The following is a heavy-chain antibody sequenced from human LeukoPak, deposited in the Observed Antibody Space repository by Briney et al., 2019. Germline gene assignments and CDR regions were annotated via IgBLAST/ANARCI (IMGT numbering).Heavy chain of an antibody. V-gene: IGHV3-21*01. D-gene: IGHD5-12*01. CDR1: GFTFSSYS. CDR2: ISSSSSYI. J-gene: IGHJ6*02. CDR3: ARGLYSGYDSRNLDYYHYYYGMDV. Sequence: GGSLRLSCAASGFTFSSYSMNWVRQAPGKGLEWVSSISSSSSYIYYADSVKGRFTISRDNAKNSLYLQMNSLRAEDTAVYYCARGLYSGYDSRNLDYYHYYYGMDVWGQGTTVTVSS.